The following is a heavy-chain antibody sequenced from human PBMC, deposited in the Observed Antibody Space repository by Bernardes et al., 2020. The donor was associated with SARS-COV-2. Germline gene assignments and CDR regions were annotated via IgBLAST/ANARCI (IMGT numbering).Heavy chain of an antibody. D-gene: IGHD1-26*01. CDR1: GYAFRSYG. CDR2: MNPNSGNT. J-gene: IGHJ4*02. CDR3: ATSGSYYAGDFDY. Sequence: ASVKVSCKAFGYAFRSYGISWVRQATGQGLEWMGWMNPNSGNTGYAQKFQGRVTMTRNTSISTAYMELSSLRSEDTAVYYCATSGSYYAGDFDYWGQGTLVTVSS. V-gene: IGHV1-8*01.